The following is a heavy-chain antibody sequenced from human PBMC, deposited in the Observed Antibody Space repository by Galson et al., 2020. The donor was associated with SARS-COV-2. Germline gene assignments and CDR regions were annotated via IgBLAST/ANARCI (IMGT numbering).Heavy chain of an antibody. Sequence: GGSLRLSCAASGFTFSNAWMSWVRQAPGKGLEWVGRIKSKTDGGTTDYAAPVKGRFTIPRDDSKNTLYLQMNSLKTEDTAVYYCTTDPSCSSTSCYYYYYYMDVWGKGTTVTVSS. CDR1: GFTFSNAW. D-gene: IGHD2-2*01. J-gene: IGHJ6*03. CDR2: IKSKTDGGTT. CDR3: TTDPSCSSTSCYYYYYYMDV. V-gene: IGHV3-15*01.